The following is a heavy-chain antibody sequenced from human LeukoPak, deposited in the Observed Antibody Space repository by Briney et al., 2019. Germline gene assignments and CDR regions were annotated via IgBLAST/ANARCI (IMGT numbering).Heavy chain of an antibody. CDR3: ARDAARYSGYGSYDY. V-gene: IGHV1-18*01. D-gene: IGHD5-12*01. CDR1: GYTFTTYA. J-gene: IGHJ4*02. Sequence: ASVKVSCKASGYTFTTYAISWVRQAPGQGLEWMGWIGAYDGKTNYAQKLQGRVTMTTDTSTSTAYMELRSLRSDDTAVYYCARDAARYSGYGSYDYWGQGTLVTVSS. CDR2: IGAYDGKT.